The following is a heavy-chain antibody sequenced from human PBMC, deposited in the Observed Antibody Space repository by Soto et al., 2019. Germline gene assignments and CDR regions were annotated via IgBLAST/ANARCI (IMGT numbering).Heavy chain of an antibody. CDR1: GGSISFYH. J-gene: IGHJ6*02. CDR3: ARDWLGCSGDSCHPGSPGYYYYGMDV. Sequence: LSLTCTVSGGSISFYHWSWIRQPPGKGLEWIGYIYYSGSTNYNPSLKSRVTISADTSKNQFSLRLTSVTAADTAVYYCARDWLGCSGDSCHPGSPGYYYYGMDVWGQGTTVTVSS. V-gene: IGHV4-59*12. D-gene: IGHD2-15*01. CDR2: IYYSGST.